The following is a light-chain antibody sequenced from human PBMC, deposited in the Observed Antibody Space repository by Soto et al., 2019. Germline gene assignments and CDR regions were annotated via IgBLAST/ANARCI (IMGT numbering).Light chain of an antibody. J-gene: IGKJ1*01. CDR2: GAS. CDR3: QQYGSTPGT. Sequence: EIVLTQSPGTLSLSPGERATLSCRASRSVSSDYLAWYQQKPGQSPRLLIYGASTRATGVPDNFRGSGSGTFLTLSIRAVGPADFSVYYCQQYGSTPGTFGQGTNVVIK. V-gene: IGKV3-20*01. CDR1: RSVSSDY.